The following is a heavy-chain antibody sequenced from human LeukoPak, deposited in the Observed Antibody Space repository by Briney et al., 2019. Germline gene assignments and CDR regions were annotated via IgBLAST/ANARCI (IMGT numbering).Heavy chain of an antibody. CDR3: AKDPGDLSNLPSDY. CDR1: GFTFSSYG. V-gene: IGHV3-30*18. CDR2: ISYDGSNK. J-gene: IGHJ4*02. D-gene: IGHD7-27*01. Sequence: GRSLRLSCAASGFTFSSYGMHWVRQAPGKGLEWVAVISYDGSNKYYADSVKGRFTISSDNSKNTLYLQMNSLRAEDTAVYYCAKDPGDLSNLPSDYWGQGTLVTVSS.